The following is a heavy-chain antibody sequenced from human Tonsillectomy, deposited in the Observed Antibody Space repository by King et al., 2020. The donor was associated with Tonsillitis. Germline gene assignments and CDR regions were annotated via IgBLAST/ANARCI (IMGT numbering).Heavy chain of an antibody. CDR3: ASEAKSSTHAFDS. CDR1: GYTFTGYY. V-gene: IGHV1-2*04. D-gene: IGHD2-2*01. J-gene: IGHJ3*02. CDR2: INPNSGDT. Sequence: VQLVESGAEVKKPGASVKVSCKASGYTFTGYYMHWVRQAPGQGLEWMGWINPNSGDTNYAQKFQGWVTMTRDTSISTAYMEVSRLPSDDTAVYYCASEAKSSTHAFDSWGQGTMVTVSS.